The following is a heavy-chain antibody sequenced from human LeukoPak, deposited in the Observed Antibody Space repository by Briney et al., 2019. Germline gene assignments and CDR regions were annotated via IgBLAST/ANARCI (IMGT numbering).Heavy chain of an antibody. CDR2: GDYSGGT. V-gene: IGHV4-39*07. Sequence: SETLSLTCTVSGDSFSSVTDYWAWIRQPPGKGLEWIASGDYSGGTYYNPSLESRVAISADMSRNQISLKLSSVTAADTAVYYCARLERRQEAFDIWGQGTMVTVSS. D-gene: IGHD1-1*01. J-gene: IGHJ3*02. CDR3: ARLERRQEAFDI. CDR1: GDSFSSVTDY.